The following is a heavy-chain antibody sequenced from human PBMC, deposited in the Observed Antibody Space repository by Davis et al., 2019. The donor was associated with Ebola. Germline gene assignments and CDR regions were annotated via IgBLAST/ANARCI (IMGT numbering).Heavy chain of an antibody. Sequence: GGSLRLSCEASGFSFNDYAMHWVRQAPGKDLEWVSGISWNSGSVNYVDSVKGRFTISRDNAKNSLFLQMSSLRPEDTALYYCARSRRYYYYGMDVWGQGTTVTVSS. J-gene: IGHJ6*02. CDR3: ARSRRYYYYGMDV. V-gene: IGHV3-9*01. CDR1: GFSFNDYA. CDR2: ISWNSGSV.